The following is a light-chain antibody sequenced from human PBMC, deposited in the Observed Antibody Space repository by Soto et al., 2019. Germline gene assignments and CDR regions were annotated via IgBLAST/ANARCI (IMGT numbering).Light chain of an antibody. CDR2: EGS. Sequence: QSALTQPASESGSPGQSITISCTGTSSDVGSYTLVSWYQQHPGEAPKLIIYEGSKRPSGVSNRFSGSKSVNTASLTISGLRAEDEADYYCCSYAGGLTSAGYVFGTATKLTVL. J-gene: IGLJ1*01. CDR1: SSDVGSYTL. CDR3: CSYAGGLTSAGYV. V-gene: IGLV2-23*01.